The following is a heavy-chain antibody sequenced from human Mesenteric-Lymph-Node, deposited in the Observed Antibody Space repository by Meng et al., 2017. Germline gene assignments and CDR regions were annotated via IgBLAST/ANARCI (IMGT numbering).Heavy chain of an antibody. J-gene: IGHJ4*02. CDR3: TSDACPKYCSGGSCYCGGVDY. Sequence: GESLKISCTASGFTFGDYAMSWVRQAPGKGLEWVGFIRSKAYGGTTEYAASVKGRFTISRDDSKSIAYLQMNSLKTEDTAVYYCTSDACPKYCSGGSCYCGGVDYWGQGTLVTVSS. V-gene: IGHV3-49*04. CDR1: GFTFGDYA. CDR2: IRSKAYGGTT. D-gene: IGHD2-15*01.